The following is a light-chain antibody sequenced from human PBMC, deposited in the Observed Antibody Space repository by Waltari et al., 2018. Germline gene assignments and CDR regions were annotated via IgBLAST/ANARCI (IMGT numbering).Light chain of an antibody. CDR2: AAS. V-gene: IGKV1-39*01. J-gene: IGKJ3*01. CDR3: QQSYSTPFT. Sequence: DIQMTQSPSSLSASVGDRVTITCRASQSISSNLNWDQQKPGKAPKLLIYAASSLQSGVPSRFSGSGSGTDFTLTISSLQPEDFATYYCQQSYSTPFTFGPGTKVDIK. CDR1: QSISSN.